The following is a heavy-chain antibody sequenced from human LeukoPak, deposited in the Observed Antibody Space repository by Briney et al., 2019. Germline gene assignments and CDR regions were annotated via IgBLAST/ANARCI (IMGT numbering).Heavy chain of an antibody. J-gene: IGHJ4*02. D-gene: IGHD5-12*01. CDR2: ISYDGSNK. Sequence: GRSLRLSCAVSGFTFSSYGMHWVRQAPGKGLEWVAVISYDGSNKYYADSVKGRFTISRDNSKNTLYLQMNSLRAEDTAVYYCAKGYNYYEYWGQGTLVTVSS. V-gene: IGHV3-30*18. CDR1: GFTFSSYG. CDR3: AKGYNYYEY.